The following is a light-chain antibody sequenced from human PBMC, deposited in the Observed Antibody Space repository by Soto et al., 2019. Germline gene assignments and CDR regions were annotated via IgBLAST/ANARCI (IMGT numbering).Light chain of an antibody. Sequence: EIVMTQSPATLSVSPGERATLSCRASQSVSSNLAWYQQKPGQAPRLLIYVASTRATGIPARFGGSGSGTEFTLTISSLQSEDFAVYYCQQYNDWPPITFGQGTRLEIK. V-gene: IGKV3-15*01. CDR1: QSVSSN. CDR2: VAS. J-gene: IGKJ5*01. CDR3: QQYNDWPPIT.